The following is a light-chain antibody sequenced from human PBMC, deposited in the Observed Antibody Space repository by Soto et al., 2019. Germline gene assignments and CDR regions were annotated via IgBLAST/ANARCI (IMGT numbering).Light chain of an antibody. V-gene: IGLV3-21*04. CDR3: QVWDRGSGPLDV. CDR1: NIGSKS. CDR2: YDS. J-gene: IGLJ1*01. Sequence: SYELTQPPSVSVAPGKTARITCGGNNIGSKSVHWYQQRPGQAPVLVIYYDSDRPSGIPERFSGSNSGNTATLTISRVEAGDEADYYCQVWDRGSGPLDVFGTGTKLTVL.